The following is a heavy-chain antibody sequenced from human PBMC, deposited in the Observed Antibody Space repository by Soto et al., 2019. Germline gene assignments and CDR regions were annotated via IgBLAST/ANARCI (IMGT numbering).Heavy chain of an antibody. CDR2: INHSGST. V-gene: IGHV4-34*01. J-gene: IGHJ4*02. CDR3: ARGPVTNYDILTGYSPFDY. CDR1: GGSFSGYY. Sequence: QVQLQQWGAGLLKPSETLSLTCAVYGGSFSGYYWSWIRQPPGKGLEWIGEINHSGSTNYNPSLKRRVTISVDTSKHQFSLKLRSVTAADTAVYYCARGPVTNYDILTGYSPFDYWGQGTLVTVSS. D-gene: IGHD3-9*01.